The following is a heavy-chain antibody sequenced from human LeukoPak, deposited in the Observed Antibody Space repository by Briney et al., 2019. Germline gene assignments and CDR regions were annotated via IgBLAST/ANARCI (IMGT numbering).Heavy chain of an antibody. CDR2: ISTSSSYI. V-gene: IGHV3-21*01. CDR1: GFTFSSYS. CDR3: ARVLRYCSGGNCYSGGLGYMDV. Sequence: GGPLRLSCAASGFTFSSYSMNWVRQAPGKGLEWVSSISTSSSYIYYADSVKGRFTISRDNAKNSLYVQMDSLRAEDTAVYYCARVLRYCSGGNCYSGGLGYMDVWGKGTTVTISS. D-gene: IGHD2-15*01. J-gene: IGHJ6*03.